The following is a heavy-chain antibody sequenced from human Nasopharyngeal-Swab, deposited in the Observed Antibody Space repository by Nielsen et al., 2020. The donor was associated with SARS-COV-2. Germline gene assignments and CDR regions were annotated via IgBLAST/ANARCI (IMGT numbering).Heavy chain of an antibody. V-gene: IGHV4-34*01. CDR2: INHSGST. CDR3: ARDTIGYCSSTSCYQYYYYYMDV. Sequence: RQAPGKGLEWIGEINHSGSTNYNPSPKSRVTISVDTSKNQFSLKLSSVTAADTAVYYCARDTIGYCSSTSCYQYYYYYMDVWGKGTTVTVSS. D-gene: IGHD2-2*01. J-gene: IGHJ6*03.